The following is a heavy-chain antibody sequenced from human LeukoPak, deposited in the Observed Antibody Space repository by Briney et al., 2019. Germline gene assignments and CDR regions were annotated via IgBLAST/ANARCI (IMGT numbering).Heavy chain of an antibody. J-gene: IGHJ5*02. CDR1: GDSISSFY. Sequence: PSETLSLTCTVFGDSISSFYWSWIRQPPGKGLEWIGHIYYSGGTNYNPSLKSRVTISVDTSKNQFSLKLTSVTAADTAVYYCARIVRNWFDPWGQGTLVTVSS. D-gene: IGHD3-22*01. CDR3: ARIVRNWFDP. V-gene: IGHV4-59*01. CDR2: IYYSGGT.